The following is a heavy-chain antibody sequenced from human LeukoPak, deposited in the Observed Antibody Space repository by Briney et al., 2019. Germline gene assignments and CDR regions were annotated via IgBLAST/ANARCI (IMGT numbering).Heavy chain of an antibody. CDR2: IYYSGST. D-gene: IGHD2-21*02. CDR3: ASEGAYCGGDCYAY. J-gene: IGHJ4*02. CDR1: GGSISSYY. V-gene: IGHV4-59*01. Sequence: SETLSLTCTVSGGSISSYYWSWIRQPPGKGLEWIGYIYYSGSTNYNPPLKSRVTISVDTSKNQFSLKLSSVTAADTAVYYCASEGAYCGGDCYAYWGQGTLVTVSS.